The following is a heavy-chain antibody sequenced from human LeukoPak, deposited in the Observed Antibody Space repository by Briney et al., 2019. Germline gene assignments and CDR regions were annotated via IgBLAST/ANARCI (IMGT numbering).Heavy chain of an antibody. Sequence: GASVKVSCKASGGTFSSYAISWVRQAPGQGLEWMGGIIPIFGTANYAQKFQGRVTITADESTSTAYMELSSLRSEDTAMYYCAHSRDGYNGDYWGQGTLVTVSS. V-gene: IGHV1-69*13. CDR2: IIPIFGTA. CDR1: GGTFSSYA. D-gene: IGHD5-24*01. CDR3: AHSRDGYNGDY. J-gene: IGHJ4*02.